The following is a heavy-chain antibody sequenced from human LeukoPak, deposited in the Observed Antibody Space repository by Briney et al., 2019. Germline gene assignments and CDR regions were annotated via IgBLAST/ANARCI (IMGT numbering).Heavy chain of an antibody. J-gene: IGHJ4*02. V-gene: IGHV3-15*01. Sequence: PGGSLRLSCAASGFTFSNAYMSWVRQAPGKGLEWVGRIKRKTDGGTTDYAAPVKGRFTISRDDSKNTLYLQMNSLKTEDTAVYYCTTDAGYSSRWYNYWGQGTLVTVSS. CDR2: IKRKTDGGTT. CDR1: GFTFSNAY. CDR3: TTDAGYSSRWYNY. D-gene: IGHD6-13*01.